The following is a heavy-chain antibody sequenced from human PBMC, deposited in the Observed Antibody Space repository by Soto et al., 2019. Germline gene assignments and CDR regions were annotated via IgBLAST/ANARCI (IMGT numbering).Heavy chain of an antibody. Sequence: SETLSLTCAVYGGSFSGYYWSWIRQPPGKGLEWIGEINHSGSTNYNPSLKSRVTISVDTSKNQFSLKLSSVTAADTAVYYCARRRITGTTLDGNYFDYWGQGTLVTVSS. CDR1: GGSFSGYY. CDR2: INHSGST. D-gene: IGHD1-20*01. CDR3: ARRRITGTTLDGNYFDY. J-gene: IGHJ4*02. V-gene: IGHV4-34*01.